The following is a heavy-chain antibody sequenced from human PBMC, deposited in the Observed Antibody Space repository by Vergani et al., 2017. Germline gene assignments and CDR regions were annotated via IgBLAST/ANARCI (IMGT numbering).Heavy chain of an antibody. CDR2: ISYDGSNK. Sequence: QVQLVESGGGVVQPGRSLRLSCAASGFTFSSYGMHWVRQAPGKGLEWVAVISYDGSNKYYADSVKGRFTITSDNSKNTLYLQMNSLRAEDTAVYYCAKNVVATIVYDAFDIWGQGTMVTVSS. D-gene: IGHD5-12*01. CDR3: AKNVVATIVYDAFDI. J-gene: IGHJ3*02. CDR1: GFTFSSYG. V-gene: IGHV3-30*18.